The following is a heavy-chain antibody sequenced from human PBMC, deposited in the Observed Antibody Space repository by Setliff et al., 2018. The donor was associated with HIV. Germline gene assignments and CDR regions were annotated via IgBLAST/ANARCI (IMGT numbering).Heavy chain of an antibody. CDR1: GYSFTNYW. V-gene: IGHV5-51*01. Sequence: PGESLKISCTGSGYSFTNYWIGWVRQMPGKGLEGMGIIFPGDSDTRYSPSFQGQVTISADTSISTAYLQWRSLKASDTAMYYCARQPGRAAMGRENYYYYYMDVWGKGTTVTVSS. J-gene: IGHJ6*03. CDR3: ARQPGRAAMGRENYYYYYMDV. D-gene: IGHD2-2*01. CDR2: IFPGDSDT.